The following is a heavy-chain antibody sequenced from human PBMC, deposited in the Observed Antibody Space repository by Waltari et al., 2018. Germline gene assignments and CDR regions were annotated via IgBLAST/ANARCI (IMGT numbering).Heavy chain of an antibody. CDR1: NL. V-gene: IGHV4-4*02. CDR2: GHDSGKT. D-gene: IGHD2-15*01. Sequence: NLWNWVRQSPGTGREWIGQGHDSGKTNYNPSFAGRVTVSLDTSTYHVALKMTSATAADTALYYCARDRGRGLYLDTWGQGILVTVSP. J-gene: IGHJ4*02. CDR3: ARDRGRGLYLDT.